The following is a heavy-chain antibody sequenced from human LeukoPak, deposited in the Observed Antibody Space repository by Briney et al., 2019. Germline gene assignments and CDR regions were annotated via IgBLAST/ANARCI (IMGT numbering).Heavy chain of an antibody. CDR2: IKEDGSDK. J-gene: IGHJ4*02. Sequence: GGSLRLSCAASGFTFSNHWMSWVRRAPGKGREWVANIKEDGSDKYYMDSVKGRFTVSRDSAKNSLYLQMNSLSPEDTAVYYCARVRYCGSTSCYFADYWGRGTLVTVSS. V-gene: IGHV3-7*04. CDR3: ARVRYCGSTSCYFADY. D-gene: IGHD2-2*01. CDR1: GFTFSNHW.